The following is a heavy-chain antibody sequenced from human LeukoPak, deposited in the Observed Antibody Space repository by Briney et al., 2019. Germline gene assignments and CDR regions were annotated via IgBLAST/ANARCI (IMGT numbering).Heavy chain of an antibody. Sequence: KPSETLSLTCTVSGGSISSYYWSWIRQPAGKGLEWIGRIYTSGSTNYNPSLKSRVTMSVDTSKNQFSLKLSSVTAADTAVYYCARDRAIVVVPAAIAGGPVGYYGMDVWGQGTTVTVSS. CDR2: IYTSGST. CDR3: ARDRAIVVVPAAIAGGPVGYYGMDV. V-gene: IGHV4-4*07. D-gene: IGHD2-2*02. CDR1: GGSISSYY. J-gene: IGHJ6*02.